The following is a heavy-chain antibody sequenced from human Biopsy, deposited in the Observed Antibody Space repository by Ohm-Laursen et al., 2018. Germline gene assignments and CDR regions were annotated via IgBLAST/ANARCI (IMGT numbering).Heavy chain of an antibody. CDR2: VYNGGIT. V-gene: IGHV4-59*01. J-gene: IGHJ5*02. CDR3: ARTPRDSFWSGSYKRGLWFDP. CDR1: GGSISSYY. Sequence: SETLSLTCSVSGGSISSYYWTWIRRPPGKGLEWIGHVYNGGITNYNPSLKSRVTISKDTSKNQFSLQVNSVTAADTAVYYCARTPRDSFWSGSYKRGLWFDPWGQGTLVIVSS. D-gene: IGHD3-3*01.